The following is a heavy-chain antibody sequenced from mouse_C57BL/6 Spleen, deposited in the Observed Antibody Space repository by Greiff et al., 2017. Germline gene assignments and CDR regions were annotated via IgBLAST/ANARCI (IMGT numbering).Heavy chain of an antibody. V-gene: IGHV14-2*01. CDR2: IDPEDGET. J-gene: IGHJ3*01. D-gene: IGHD2-1*01. CDR3: AREAYGNYGWFAY. Sequence: EVQLQQSGAELAKPGASVKLSCTASGFNIKDYYMHWVKQRTEQGQEWIGRIDPEDGETKYAPKFQGKATRTADTSSNTAYLQLSSLTSEDTAVYDCAREAYGNYGWFAYWGQGTLVTVSA. CDR1: GFNIKDYY.